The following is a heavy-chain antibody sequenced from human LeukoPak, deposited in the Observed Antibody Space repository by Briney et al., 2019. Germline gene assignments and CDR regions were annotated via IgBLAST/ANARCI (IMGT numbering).Heavy chain of an antibody. D-gene: IGHD6-13*01. CDR2: IYYSGST. Sequence: KPSETLSLTCTVSGGSISSYYWSWIRQPPGKGLEWIGYIYYSGSTNYNPSLKSRVTISVDTSKNQFSLKLSSVTAADTAVYYCASSPSSWGGRGYYYYGMDVWGQGTTVTVSS. CDR3: ASSPSSWGGRGYYYYGMDV. V-gene: IGHV4-59*08. J-gene: IGHJ6*02. CDR1: GGSISSYY.